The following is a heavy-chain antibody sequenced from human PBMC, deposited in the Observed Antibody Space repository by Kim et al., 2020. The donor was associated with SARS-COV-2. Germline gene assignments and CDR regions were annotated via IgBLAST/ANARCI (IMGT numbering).Heavy chain of an antibody. V-gene: IGHV3-49*04. CDR3: TRELDWELLNPYYYYGMDV. D-gene: IGHD1-26*01. CDR2: IRSKAYGGTT. J-gene: IGHJ6*02. Sequence: GGSLRLSCTASGFTFGDYAMSWVRQAPGKGLEWVGFIRSKAYGGTTEYAASVKGRFTISRDDSKSIAYLQMNSLKTEDTAVYYCTRELDWELLNPYYYYGMDVWGQGTTVTVSS. CDR1: GFTFGDYA.